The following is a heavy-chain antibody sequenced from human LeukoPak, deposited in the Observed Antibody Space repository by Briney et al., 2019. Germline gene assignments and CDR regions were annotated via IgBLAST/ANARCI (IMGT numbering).Heavy chain of an antibody. J-gene: IGHJ4*02. V-gene: IGHV3-23*01. CDR2: INGGTT. D-gene: IGHD3-22*01. CDR3: ARDSYDSSGYYYGFDN. CDR1: GMPFSSDA. Sequence: PGGSLRLSCAASGMPFSSDAMSWVRQAPGKGLEWVSAINGGTTLYADSVKGRFTTSRDNSKNTLFLQMNSLRAEDTAVYYCARDSYDSSGYYYGFDNWGQGTLVTVSS.